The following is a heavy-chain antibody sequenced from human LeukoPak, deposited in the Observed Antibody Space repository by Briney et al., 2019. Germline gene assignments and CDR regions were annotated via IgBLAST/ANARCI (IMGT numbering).Heavy chain of an antibody. J-gene: IGHJ3*02. V-gene: IGHV3-53*05. CDR3: AKDWDPVLGPPAFDI. CDR2: IYAGVAGNT. Sequence: GGSLRLSCAASGITVSNSYMCWVRQAPGKGLEWVSVIYAGVAGNTYYADSVKGRFTISRDNSKNTLYLQMNSLRAEDTALYYCAKDWDPVLGPPAFDIWGQGTMVTVSS. CDR1: GITVSNSY. D-gene: IGHD1-26*01.